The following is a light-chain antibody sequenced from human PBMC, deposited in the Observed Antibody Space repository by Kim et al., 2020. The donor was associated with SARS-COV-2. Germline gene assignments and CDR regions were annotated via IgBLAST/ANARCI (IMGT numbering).Light chain of an antibody. V-gene: IGLV3-1*01. J-gene: IGLJ3*02. CDR2: QDN. CDR1: KLGDEY. CDR3: QAWDSSTVV. Sequence: SYELTQPPSVSVSPGQTASITCSGDKLGDEYACWYQQKPGQSPVLVINQDNKRPSGIPERFSGSNSGNTATLTISGTQAMDEADYYCQAWDSSTVVFGGGTQLTVL.